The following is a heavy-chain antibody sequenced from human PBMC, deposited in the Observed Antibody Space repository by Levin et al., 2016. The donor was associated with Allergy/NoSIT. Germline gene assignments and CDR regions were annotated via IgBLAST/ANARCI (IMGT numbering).Heavy chain of an antibody. CDR2: INNGGTTT. V-gene: IGHV3-48*03. D-gene: IGHD3-9*01. J-gene: IGHJ4*02. CDR3: AREYYGLLTGYYLDY. CDR1: GFKFNTFE. Sequence: GESLKISCAASGFKFNTFEMNWVRQAPGRGLEWVSYINNGGTTTYYTDSVKGRFTVSRDNSKNLLFLQMDSLRDEDTAVYYCAREYYGLLTGYYLDYWGQGTLVSVSS.